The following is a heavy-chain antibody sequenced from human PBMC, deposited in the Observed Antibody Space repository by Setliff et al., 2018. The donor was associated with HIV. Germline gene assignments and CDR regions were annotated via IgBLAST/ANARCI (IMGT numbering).Heavy chain of an antibody. CDR2: IDAAGSTT. D-gene: IGHD3-10*01. CDR1: GFIFNDYW. CDR3: ARAAYYNGLDV. Sequence: PGGSLRLSCAASGFIFNDYWMSWVRQVAGKGLVWVSRIDAAGSTTAFADSVRGRFTISRDNTKNTVYLQMDSLRAEDTAVYYCARAAYYNGLDVWGQGTTVTVSS. V-gene: IGHV3-74*01. J-gene: IGHJ6*02.